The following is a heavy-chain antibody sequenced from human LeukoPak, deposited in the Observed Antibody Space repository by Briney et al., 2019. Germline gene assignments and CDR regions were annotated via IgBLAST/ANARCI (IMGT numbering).Heavy chain of an antibody. J-gene: IGHJ4*02. CDR2: ISYDGSNK. CDR3: ARRRYTYGGEFDY. V-gene: IGHV3-30*03. Sequence: GRSLRLSCAASGFTFSSYGMHWVRQAPGKGLEWVAVISYDGSNKYYADSVKGRFTISRDNSKNALYLQMNSLRVDDTAVYYCARRRYTYGGEFDYWGQGTLVTVSS. D-gene: IGHD5-18*01. CDR1: GFTFSSYG.